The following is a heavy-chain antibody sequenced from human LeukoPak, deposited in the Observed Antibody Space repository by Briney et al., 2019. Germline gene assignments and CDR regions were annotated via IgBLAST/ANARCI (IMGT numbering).Heavy chain of an antibody. D-gene: IGHD3-10*01. V-gene: IGHV1-3*01. CDR1: GYTFTSYA. CDR3: ARAVGLWFGELIDY. J-gene: IGHJ4*02. Sequence: ASVTVSCKASGYTFTSYAMHWVRQAPGQRLEWMGWINAGNGNTKYLQTFQGRVTITRDTSASTAYMELSSLRSEDTAVYYCARAVGLWFGELIDYWGQGTLVTVSS. CDR2: INAGNGNT.